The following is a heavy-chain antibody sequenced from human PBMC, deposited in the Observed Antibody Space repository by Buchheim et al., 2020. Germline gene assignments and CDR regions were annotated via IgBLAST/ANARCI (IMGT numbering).Heavy chain of an antibody. V-gene: IGHV3-15*01. J-gene: IGHJ4*02. CDR3: TTDSRPYVWGSYRPVY. CDR2: IKSKTDGGTT. Sequence: EVQLVESGGGLVKPGGSLRLSCAASGFTFSNAWMSWVRQAPGKGLEWVGRIKSKTDGGTTDYAAPVKGGFTISRDDSKNKLYLQMNSLKTEDTAVYYCTTDSRPYVWGSYRPVYWGQGTL. CDR1: GFTFSNAW. D-gene: IGHD3-16*02.